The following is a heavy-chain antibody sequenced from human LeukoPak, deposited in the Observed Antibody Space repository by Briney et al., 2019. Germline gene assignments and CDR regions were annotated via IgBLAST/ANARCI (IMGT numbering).Heavy chain of an antibody. D-gene: IGHD6-19*01. CDR3: AKPAISSRGWYYDY. CDR2: ISGSGGST. Sequence: GGSLRLSCAASGFTFSSQGMSWVRQAPGKGLEWVSAISGSGGSTYYADSVKGRFTISRDNSKNTLYLQMNSLRAEDTAVYYCAKPAISSRGWYYDYWGQGTLVTVSS. CDR1: GFTFSSQG. V-gene: IGHV3-23*01. J-gene: IGHJ4*02.